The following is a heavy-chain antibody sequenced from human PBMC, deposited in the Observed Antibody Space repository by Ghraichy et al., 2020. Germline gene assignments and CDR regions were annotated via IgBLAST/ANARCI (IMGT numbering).Heavy chain of an antibody. CDR1: GFSFSNYG. Sequence: GESLNISCAASGFSFSNYGMHWVRQAPGKGLEWVAVIAYDGNEYYADSVKGRFTISRDSSKNMVYLQLNSLTAEDTAIYYCAKDDGSGTYYRALYHKLPDYWGQGSLVTVSS. CDR3: AKDDGSGTYYRALYHKLPDY. D-gene: IGHD3-10*01. CDR2: IAYDGNE. J-gene: IGHJ4*02. V-gene: IGHV3-30*18.